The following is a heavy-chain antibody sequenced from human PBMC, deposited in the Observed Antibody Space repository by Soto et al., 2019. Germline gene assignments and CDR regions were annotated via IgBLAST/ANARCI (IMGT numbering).Heavy chain of an antibody. V-gene: IGHV3-23*01. CDR2: ISGSGGST. Sequence: PWGSLRLSCAASGFTFSSYAMSWVRQAPGKGLEWVSAISGSGGSTYYADSVKGRFTISRDNSKNTLYLQMNSLRAEDTAVYYCAKIEYSSSSSYYFDYWGQGTLVTVSS. J-gene: IGHJ4*02. D-gene: IGHD6-6*01. CDR1: GFTFSSYA. CDR3: AKIEYSSSSSYYFDY.